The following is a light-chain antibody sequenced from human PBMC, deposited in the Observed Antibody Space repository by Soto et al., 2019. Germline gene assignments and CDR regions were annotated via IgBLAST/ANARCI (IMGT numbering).Light chain of an antibody. CDR1: SSDVGAYNY. Sequence: SVLTQPASVSGSPGQSITISCTGTSSDVGAYNYVSWYQQYPGKAPKLMIYGVTNRPSGVSNRLSGSKTGNTASLTISGLQAEDEADYYCFSHRGGDSHVFGTGTKVTVL. CDR2: GVT. J-gene: IGLJ1*01. CDR3: FSHRGGDSHV. V-gene: IGLV2-14*01.